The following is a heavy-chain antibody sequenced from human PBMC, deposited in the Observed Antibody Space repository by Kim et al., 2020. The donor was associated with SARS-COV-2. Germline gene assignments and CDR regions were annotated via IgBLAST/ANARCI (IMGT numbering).Heavy chain of an antibody. Sequence: GGSLRLSCAASGFTFSSYSMNWVRQAPGKGLEWVSSISSSSSYIYYADSVKGRFTISRDNAKNSLYLQMNSLRAEDTAVYYCARGGGIAVAAPFDYWGQGTLVTVSS. D-gene: IGHD6-19*01. J-gene: IGHJ4*02. CDR2: ISSSSSYI. CDR1: GFTFSSYS. CDR3: ARGGGIAVAAPFDY. V-gene: IGHV3-21*01.